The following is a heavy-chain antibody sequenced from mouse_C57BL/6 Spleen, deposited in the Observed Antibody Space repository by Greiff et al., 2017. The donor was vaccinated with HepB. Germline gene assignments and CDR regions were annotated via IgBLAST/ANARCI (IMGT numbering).Heavy chain of an antibody. CDR2: IHPNSGST. D-gene: IGHD1-1*01. CDR3: AITVVAPCWYFDV. V-gene: IGHV1-64*01. Sequence: QVQLQQPGAELVKPGASVKLSCKASGYTFTSYWMHWVKQRPGQGLEWIGMIHPNSGSTNYNEKFKSKATLTVDKSSSTAYMQLSSLTSADSAVYYFAITVVAPCWYFDVWGKGTTVTVSS. CDR1: GYTFTSYW. J-gene: IGHJ1*03.